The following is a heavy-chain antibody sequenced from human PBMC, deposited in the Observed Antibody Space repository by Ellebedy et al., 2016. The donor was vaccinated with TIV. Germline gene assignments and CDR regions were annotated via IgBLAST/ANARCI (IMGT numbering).Heavy chain of an antibody. CDR1: GFTFSSYA. V-gene: IGHV3-23*01. CDR3: AKDRHFQPDTFHHYYMDA. J-gene: IGHJ6*03. CDR2: VSGSGGRT. Sequence: GGSLRLXXAASGFTFSSYAMTWVRQAPGKGLEWVSAVSGSGGRTYYADSMKGRFTISRDNAKNSLYVQMNSLRADDTAVYYCAKDRHFQPDTFHHYYMDAWGRGTTVTVSS.